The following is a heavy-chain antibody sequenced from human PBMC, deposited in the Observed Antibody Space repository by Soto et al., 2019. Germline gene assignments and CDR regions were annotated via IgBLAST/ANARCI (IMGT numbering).Heavy chain of an antibody. CDR1: GFTFSSYT. J-gene: IGHJ4*02. CDR2: ISSSSNYI. D-gene: IGHD3-10*01. V-gene: IGHV3-21*06. CDR3: ARNSAGNYGMEY. Sequence: PGGSLRLSCAASGFTFSSYTMNWVRQAPGEGLEWVSSISSSSNYIYYADSVKGRFTISRDNAKSSLFLQMNSLRAEDTAVYYCARNSAGNYGMEYWGQGSLVTVS.